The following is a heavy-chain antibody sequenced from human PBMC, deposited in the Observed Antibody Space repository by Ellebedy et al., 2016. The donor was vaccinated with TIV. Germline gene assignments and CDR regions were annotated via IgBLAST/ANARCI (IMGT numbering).Heavy chain of an antibody. CDR2: IYNSVIT. V-gene: IGHV4-59*08. D-gene: IGHD1-26*01. J-gene: IGHJ4*02. Sequence: MPSETLSLTCTVSGGSISSNYWDWIRQPPGKGLEWIGYIYNSVITNYNPSLKSRVTMSVDTSKRQLSLKLRSVTAADTAVYYCERRYSGSSYHYFDYWGQGTLVIVSS. CDR1: GGSISSNY. CDR3: ERRYSGSSYHYFDY.